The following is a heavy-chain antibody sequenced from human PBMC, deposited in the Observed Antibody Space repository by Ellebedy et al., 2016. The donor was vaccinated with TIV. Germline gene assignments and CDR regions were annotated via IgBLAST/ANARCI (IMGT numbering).Heavy chain of an antibody. CDR1: GFTFSNYA. D-gene: IGHD6-19*01. CDR3: ASGDSSGWSIAFEM. J-gene: IGHJ3*02. V-gene: IGHV3-23*01. CDR2: IGGGGGST. Sequence: GESLKISXAGSGFTFSNYAMSWVRQAPGKGLEWVSGIGGGGGSTYYADSVKGRFTISRDNSNNTLYLDLNSLRPDDTAVYYCASGDSSGWSIAFEMWGQGTMVTVSS.